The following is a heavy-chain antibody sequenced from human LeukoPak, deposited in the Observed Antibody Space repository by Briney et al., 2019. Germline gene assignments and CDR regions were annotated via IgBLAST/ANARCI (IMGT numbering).Heavy chain of an antibody. CDR1: GFTVSTNY. J-gene: IGHJ4*02. D-gene: IGHD4-17*01. CDR3: ARGFRSVTTWGYFDY. V-gene: IGHV3-66*01. Sequence: GGSLRLSCTASGFTVSTNYMSWVRQAPGKGLEWVSLIYSGGGTYYADSVKGRFTISRDNSRNTLSLQMNSLRVDDTAVYYCARGFRSVTTWGYFDYWGQGALVTVSS. CDR2: IYSGGGT.